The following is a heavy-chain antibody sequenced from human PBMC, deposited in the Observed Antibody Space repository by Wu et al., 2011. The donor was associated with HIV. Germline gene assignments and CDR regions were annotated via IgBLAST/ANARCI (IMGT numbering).Heavy chain of an antibody. CDR3: ATDPTIVGEG. J-gene: IGHJ1*01. Sequence: FQLEQSGAEVKKPGSSVKVSCKASGGTFSSNAISWVRQAPGQGLEWMGGIIPIFGTANYAQNFQSRLTLTADKSTSTAYMELSSLRSEDTAVYYCATDPTIVGEGWGQGTRVTVSS. CDR2: IIPIFGTA. D-gene: IGHD2/OR15-2a*01. CDR1: GGTFSSNA. V-gene: IGHV1-69*14.